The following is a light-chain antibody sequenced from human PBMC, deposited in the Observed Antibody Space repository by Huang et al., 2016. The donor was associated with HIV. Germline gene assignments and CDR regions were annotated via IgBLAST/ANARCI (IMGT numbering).Light chain of an antibody. CDR1: QNVTDS. CDR3: QERIQWPRLT. Sequence: EIVLTQSPATLSLSPGERATLSCRASQNVTDSLAWYRQKPGQAPSLLIYRAANRATGTPARFSGSVSGTDVTLTISSLEPEDVAIYYCQERIQWPRLTFGGGTKVEI. J-gene: IGKJ4*01. CDR2: RAA. V-gene: IGKV3-11*01.